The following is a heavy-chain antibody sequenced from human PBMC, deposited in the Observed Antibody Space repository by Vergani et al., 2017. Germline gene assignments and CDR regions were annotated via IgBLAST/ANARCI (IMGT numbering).Heavy chain of an antibody. V-gene: IGHV1-69*01. CDR2: IIPIFGTA. CDR1: GGTFSSYA. D-gene: IGHD3-22*01. Sequence: QVQLVQSGAEVKKPGSSVKVSCKASGGTFSSYAISWVRQAPGQGLEWMGGIIPIFGTANYAQKFQGRVTTTADESTSTAYMELSSLRSEDTAVYYCASSYYYDSSGRVNWFDPWGQGTLVTVSS. CDR3: ASSYYYDSSGRVNWFDP. J-gene: IGHJ5*02.